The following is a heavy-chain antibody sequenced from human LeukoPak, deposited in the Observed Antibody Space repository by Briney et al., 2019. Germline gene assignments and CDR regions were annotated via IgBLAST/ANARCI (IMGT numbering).Heavy chain of an antibody. CDR2: ISGSGGTT. CDR1: GFTFSSYA. V-gene: IGHV3-23*01. J-gene: IGHJ4*02. CDR3: ARSRSGSYHDFDY. D-gene: IGHD1-26*01. Sequence: GGSLRLSCAASGFTFSSYAMSWVRQAPGKGPEWVSAISGSGGTTYYADSVKGRFTISRDNAKNSLYLQMNSLRAEDTAVYYCARSRSGSYHDFDYWGQGTLVTVSS.